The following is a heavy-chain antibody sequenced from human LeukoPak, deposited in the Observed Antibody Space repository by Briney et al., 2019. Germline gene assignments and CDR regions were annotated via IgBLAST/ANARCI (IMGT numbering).Heavy chain of an antibody. CDR2: INHSGST. Sequence: KPSETLSLTCAVYGGSFSGYYWSWIRQPPGKGLEWIGEINHSGSTNYNPSLKSRVTISVGTSKNQFSLKLSSVTAADTAVYYCARDRSSWYLDDAFDIWGQGTMVTVSS. CDR1: GGSFSGYY. V-gene: IGHV4-34*01. D-gene: IGHD6-13*01. J-gene: IGHJ3*02. CDR3: ARDRSSWYLDDAFDI.